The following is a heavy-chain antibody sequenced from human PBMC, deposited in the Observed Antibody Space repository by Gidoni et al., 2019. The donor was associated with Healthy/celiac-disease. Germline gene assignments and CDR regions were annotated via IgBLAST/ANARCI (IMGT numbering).Heavy chain of an antibody. Sequence: EVQLLEFGGGLGQPGGSLRLPSAASGVTSSSYAMSWVRQAPGKGLEWVSAISGNGVSTYYADAVKGRFTISRDHCKNTLYLQMNSLRAEYTAVYYCAKEWELLWDYFDYWGQGTLVTVSS. J-gene: IGHJ4*02. CDR2: ISGNGVST. CDR1: GVTSSSYA. V-gene: IGHV3-23*01. CDR3: AKEWELLWDYFDY. D-gene: IGHD1-26*01.